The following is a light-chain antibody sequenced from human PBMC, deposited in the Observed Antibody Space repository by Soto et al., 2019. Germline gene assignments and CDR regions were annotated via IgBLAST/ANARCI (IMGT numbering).Light chain of an antibody. V-gene: IGLV1-44*01. J-gene: IGLJ2*01. CDR3: ATWDNGLTGVV. Sequence: QSVLTQPPSTSGTPGQRVTISCSGSSSNIGSNTVHWYQQIPGTAPKLLIYTNNQRSSGVSDRFSGSKSDTSASLVISGLQSEDEADYYCATWDNGLTGVVFGGGTKVNVL. CDR1: SSNIGSNT. CDR2: TNN.